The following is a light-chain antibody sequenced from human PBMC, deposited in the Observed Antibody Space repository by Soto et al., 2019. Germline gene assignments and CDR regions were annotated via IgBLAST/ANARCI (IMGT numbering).Light chain of an antibody. CDR1: QSLLHSNGYNY. Sequence: DIVMTQSPLSLPVTPGEPASISCRSSQSLLHSNGYNYLDWYLQKPGQSPQLLIYLGSNRASGVPDRFSGSVSGTDFTLKISRVEAEDVGVYYCMQALQTPTFGLRNKLEIK. J-gene: IGKJ2*01. CDR2: LGS. CDR3: MQALQTPT. V-gene: IGKV2-28*01.